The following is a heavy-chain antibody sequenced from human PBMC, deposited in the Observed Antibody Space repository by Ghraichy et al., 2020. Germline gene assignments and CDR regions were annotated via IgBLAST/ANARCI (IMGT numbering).Heavy chain of an antibody. V-gene: IGHV4-4*09. CDR1: GASMNTDH. CDR3: ARRRPIDPRGDGLAV. D-gene: IGHD1-26*01. J-gene: IGHJ6*02. Sequence: SETLSLTCTVSGASMNTDHWTWLRRSQGRGLEWIGFVSTSGSSNYNPSLPSRVTISVDTPKNQYSLKLKSVTAADTAVYFCARRRPIDPRGDGLAVWGQVTTVVVYS. CDR2: VSTSGSS.